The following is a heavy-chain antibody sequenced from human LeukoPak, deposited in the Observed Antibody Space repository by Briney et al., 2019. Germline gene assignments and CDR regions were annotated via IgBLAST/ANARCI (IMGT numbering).Heavy chain of an antibody. J-gene: IGHJ5*02. V-gene: IGHV3-74*03. D-gene: IGHD3-22*01. CDR3: ARANIVVGPAGVDP. CDR1: GFTFSSYW. Sequence: GESLRLSCAASGFTFSSYWMHWVRQAPGKGLVWVSRINSDGSSSTYADSVKGRFTVSRDNAKNTLYLQMNSLRAEDTAVYYCARANIVVGPAGVDPWGQGTLVTVSS. CDR2: INSDGSSS.